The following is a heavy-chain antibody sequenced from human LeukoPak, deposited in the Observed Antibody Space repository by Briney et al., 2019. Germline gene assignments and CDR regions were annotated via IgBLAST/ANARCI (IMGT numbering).Heavy chain of an antibody. CDR2: INTDGSST. CDR3: ARTHYQDSGGYYYYYYGMDV. CDR1: GFTFRKYW. J-gene: IGHJ6*02. V-gene: IGHV3-74*01. D-gene: IGHD3-22*01. Sequence: GGSLRLSCAASGFTFRKYWMHWVRQGPGRGLVWVARINTDGSSTSHADSVKGRFTISRDNAKNTLYLQMNSLRAEDTALYYCARTHYQDSGGYYYYYYGMDVWGQGTTVTVSS.